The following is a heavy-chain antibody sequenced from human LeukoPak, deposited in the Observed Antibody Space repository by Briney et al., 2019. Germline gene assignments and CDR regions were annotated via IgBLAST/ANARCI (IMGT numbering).Heavy chain of an antibody. CDR3: ARGYDSSAYYPFNY. V-gene: IGHV4-4*02. J-gene: IGHJ4*02. Sequence: SETLSLTCAVSGGSISSSNWWSWVRQPPGKGLEWIGEIYHSGSTNYNPSLKSRVTISVDTSKNQFSLMLSSVTAADTAVYYCARGYDSSAYYPFNYWGQGTLVTVSS. D-gene: IGHD3-22*01. CDR1: GGSISSSNW. CDR2: IYHSGST.